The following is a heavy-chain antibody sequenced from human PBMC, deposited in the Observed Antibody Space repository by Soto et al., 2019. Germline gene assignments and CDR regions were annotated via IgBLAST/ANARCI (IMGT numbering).Heavy chain of an antibody. J-gene: IGHJ3*02. D-gene: IGHD5-18*01. CDR3: ARERVDTAMVMDDAFDI. V-gene: IGHV4-38-2*02. CDR1: CYSIISGYY. CDR2: IYHSGST. Sequence: SETLSLTCAFSCYSIISGYYWGWIRQPPGKGLEWIGSIYHSGSTYYNPSLKSRVTISVDTSKNQFSLKLSSVTAADTAVYYCARERVDTAMVMDDAFDIWGQGTMVTVS.